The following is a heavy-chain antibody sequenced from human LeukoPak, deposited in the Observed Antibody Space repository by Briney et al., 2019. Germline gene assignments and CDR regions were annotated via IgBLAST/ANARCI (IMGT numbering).Heavy chain of an antibody. CDR3: ARERDGSSGYYYFDY. D-gene: IGHD3-22*01. CDR1: GFTFSNYG. J-gene: IGHJ4*02. V-gene: IGHV3-30*03. CDR2: ISFDGSNK. Sequence: GGSLRLSCAASGFTFSNYGMHWVRQAPGKGLEWVAVISFDGSNKYYADSVKGRFTISRDNSKNTLYLQMNSLRAEDTAVYYCARERDGSSGYYYFDYWGQGTLVTVSS.